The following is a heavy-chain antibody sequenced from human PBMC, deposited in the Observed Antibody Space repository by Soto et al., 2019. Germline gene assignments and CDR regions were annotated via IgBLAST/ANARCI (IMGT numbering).Heavy chain of an antibody. CDR3: ARLAVGRYFDAKRYGMYV. CDR2: IDPSDSYT. CDR1: GYSFTTYW. Sequence: GESLKISCKGSGYSFTTYWISWVRQMPGKGLEWMGRIDPSDSYTNYSPSFQGHVTISADKSISTAYLQWSSLKASDTAMYYCARLAVGRYFDAKRYGMYVWGQGNTVTVSS. V-gene: IGHV5-10-1*01. J-gene: IGHJ6*02. D-gene: IGHD3-9*01.